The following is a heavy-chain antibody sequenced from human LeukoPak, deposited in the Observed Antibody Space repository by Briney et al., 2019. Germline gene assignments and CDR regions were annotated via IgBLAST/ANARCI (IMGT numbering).Heavy chain of an antibody. V-gene: IGHV1-8*03. J-gene: IGHJ4*02. CDR3: ARGGGPAAVYAFDY. CDR2: MNPNSGNT. Sequence: ASVKVSCKASGYTFTSYAMNWVRQAPGQGLEWMGWMNPNSGNTGYAQKFQGRVTITRNTSISTAYMELSSLRSEDTAVYYCARGGGPAAVYAFDYWGQGTLVTVSS. D-gene: IGHD2-2*01. CDR1: GYTFTSYA.